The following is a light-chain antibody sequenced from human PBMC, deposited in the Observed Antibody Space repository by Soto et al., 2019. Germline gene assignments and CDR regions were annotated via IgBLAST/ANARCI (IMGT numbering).Light chain of an antibody. CDR1: QSVSIW. Sequence: DIQMTQSPSTLSASVGDRVTFTCRASQSVSIWLAWYQQKPGKAPKLLISGASTLESGVPSRFSGSGSGTEFTLTISSLQPDDFATYYCQQYKNYVTFGQGTKVEIK. J-gene: IGKJ1*01. CDR2: GAS. V-gene: IGKV1-5*01. CDR3: QQYKNYVT.